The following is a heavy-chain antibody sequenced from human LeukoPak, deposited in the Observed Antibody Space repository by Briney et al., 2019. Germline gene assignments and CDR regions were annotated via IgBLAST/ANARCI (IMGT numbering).Heavy chain of an antibody. CDR1: GFTFSSYE. D-gene: IGHD6-19*01. CDR3: ARDGGWGLYFDY. CDR2: ISRSGSTI. Sequence: GGSLRLSCAASGFTFSSYEMNWVRQAPGKGLEWVSYISRSGSTIYYADSVKGRFTISRDNAKNSLYLQMNSLRAEDTAVYYCARDGGWGLYFDYWGQGTLVTVSS. J-gene: IGHJ4*02. V-gene: IGHV3-48*03.